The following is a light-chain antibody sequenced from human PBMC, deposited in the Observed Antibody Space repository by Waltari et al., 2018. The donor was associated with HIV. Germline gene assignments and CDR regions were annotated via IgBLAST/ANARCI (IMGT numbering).Light chain of an antibody. Sequence: QSALTQPASVSGSPGQSIPISCTGTSSDVGTHNLVSWYQQHPGKAPKLMIYEVSKRPSGVSNRFSGSKSGNTASLTISGLQAEDEADYYCCSYAGSSTFYVFGTGTKVTVL. CDR1: SSDVGTHNL. CDR2: EVS. V-gene: IGLV2-23*02. J-gene: IGLJ1*01. CDR3: CSYAGSSTFYV.